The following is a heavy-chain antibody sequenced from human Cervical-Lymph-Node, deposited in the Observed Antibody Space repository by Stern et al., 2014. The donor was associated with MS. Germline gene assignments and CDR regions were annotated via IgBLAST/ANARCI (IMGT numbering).Heavy chain of an antibody. V-gene: IGHV1-69*09. CDR3: ASPAERSGS. J-gene: IGHJ5*02. CDR1: GGIFNSYG. D-gene: IGHD1-1*01. Sequence: QVHLVESGAEVLKPGSSVKVSCTASGGIFNSYGFSWVRQAPGKGLEWMGRIIPVVGVLNYAQKFQDRVTITAAYMEITNLTFDDTAIYYCASPAERSGSWGQGTLVTVSS. CDR2: IIPVVGVL.